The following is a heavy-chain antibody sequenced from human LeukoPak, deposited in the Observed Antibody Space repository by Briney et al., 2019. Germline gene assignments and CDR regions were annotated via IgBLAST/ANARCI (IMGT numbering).Heavy chain of an antibody. V-gene: IGHV4-4*02. CDR3: ARLYGGMATIRGYFDL. J-gene: IGHJ2*01. D-gene: IGHD5-24*01. CDR2: IYHSGST. CDR1: GFTFSTYAM. Sequence: GSLRLSCAASGFTFSTYAMSWVRQPPGKGLEWIGEIYHSGSTNYNPSLKSRVTISVDKSKNQFSLKLSSVTAADTAVYYCARLYGGMATIRGYFDLWGRGTLVTVSS.